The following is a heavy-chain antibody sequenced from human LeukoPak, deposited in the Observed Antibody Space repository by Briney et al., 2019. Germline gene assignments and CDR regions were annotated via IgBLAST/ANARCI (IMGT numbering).Heavy chain of an antibody. CDR2: IYSGGST. CDR1: GFTVSSNY. CDR3: ARGDWGQALYAFDI. J-gene: IGHJ3*02. Sequence: GGSLRLSCAASGFTVSSNYMSWVRQAPGKGLEWVSVIYSGGSTYYADSVKGRFTISRDNSKNTLYLQMNSLRAEDTAVYYCARGDWGQALYAFDIWGQGTMVTVSS. D-gene: IGHD2-21*01. V-gene: IGHV3-53*01.